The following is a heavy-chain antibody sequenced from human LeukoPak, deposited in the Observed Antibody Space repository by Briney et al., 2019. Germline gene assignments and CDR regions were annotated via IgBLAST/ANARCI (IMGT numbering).Heavy chain of an antibody. V-gene: IGHV4-59*11. CDR1: GGSISSHY. D-gene: IGHD6-13*01. CDR2: IYYSGST. CDR3: ARTPDPSSSWDIWYFDL. J-gene: IGHJ2*01. Sequence: SETLSLTCTVSGGSISSHYWSRIRQPPGKGLEWIGYIYYSGSTNYNPSLKSRVTISVDTSKNQFSLKLSSVTAADTAVYYCARTPDPSSSWDIWYFDLWGRGTLVTVSS.